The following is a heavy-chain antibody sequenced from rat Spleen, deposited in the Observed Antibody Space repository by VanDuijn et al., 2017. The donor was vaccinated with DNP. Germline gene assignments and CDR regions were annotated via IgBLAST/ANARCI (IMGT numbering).Heavy chain of an antibody. CDR3: ASRPPPTRGPFDY. CDR2: ISYDGYNP. D-gene: IGHD1-4*01. Sequence: EVQLVESGGGLVQPGRSLKLSCAASGFTFSDHNMAWVRQAPKKGLEWVATISYDGYNPYSRDSVKGRFTISRDNAKSTLYLQMDSLRSEDTATYYCASRPPPTRGPFDYWGQGVMVTVSS. V-gene: IGHV5-7*01. CDR1: GFTFSDHN. J-gene: IGHJ2*01.